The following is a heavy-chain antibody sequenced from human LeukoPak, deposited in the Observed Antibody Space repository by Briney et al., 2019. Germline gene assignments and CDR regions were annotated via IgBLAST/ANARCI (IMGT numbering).Heavy chain of an antibody. V-gene: IGHV3-30*18. Sequence: PGGSLRLSCAASGFTFSSYGMHWVRQAPGKGLEWVAVISYDGRNKYFVDSVKGRFTISRDNSKNTLYLQMNSLRAEDTAVYYCAKDIIFNCYDSSGYYGGAFDIWGQGTMVTVSS. D-gene: IGHD3-22*01. CDR1: GFTFSSYG. CDR2: ISYDGRNK. J-gene: IGHJ3*02. CDR3: AKDIIFNCYDSSGYYGGAFDI.